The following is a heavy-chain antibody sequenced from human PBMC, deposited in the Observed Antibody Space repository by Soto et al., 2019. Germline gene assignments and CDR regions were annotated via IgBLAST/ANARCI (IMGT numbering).Heavy chain of an antibody. CDR2: ISYDGSNK. CDR1: GFTFSSYA. D-gene: IGHD3-3*01. J-gene: IGHJ4*02. Sequence: QVQLVESGGGVVQPGRSLRLSCAASGFTFSSYAMHWVRQAPGKGLEWVAVISYDGSNKYYADPVKGRFTISRDKTKNTLYQQMTSLRAEDTAMYYCARHQRPDYDFWSGYPDYWGQGTLVTVSS. CDR3: ARHQRPDYDFWSGYPDY. V-gene: IGHV3-30-3*01.